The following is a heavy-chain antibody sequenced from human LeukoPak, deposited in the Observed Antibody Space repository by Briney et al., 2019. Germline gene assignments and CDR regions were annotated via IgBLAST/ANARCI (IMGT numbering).Heavy chain of an antibody. Sequence: GASVKVSCKASGYTFTGYYMHWVRKAPGQGLEWMGWINPNSGGTNYAQKFQGRVTMTRDTSISTAYMELSRLRSDDTAVYYCARVGRGSIAAPPDIWGQGTMVTVSS. V-gene: IGHV1-2*02. CDR2: INPNSGGT. CDR1: GYTFTGYY. J-gene: IGHJ3*02. D-gene: IGHD6-6*01. CDR3: ARVGRGSIAAPPDI.